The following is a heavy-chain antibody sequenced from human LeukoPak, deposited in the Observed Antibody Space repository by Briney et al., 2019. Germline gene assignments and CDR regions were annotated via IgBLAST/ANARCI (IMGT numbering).Heavy chain of an antibody. CDR2: ISGSGDST. J-gene: IGHJ4*02. CDR1: GFTFSSYA. D-gene: IGHD1-26*01. V-gene: IGHV3-23*01. Sequence: GGSLRLSCAASGFTFSSYAMSWVRQAPGKGLEWVSAISGSGDSTYYADSVKGPFTISRDNSKNTLYLQTNSLRAEDTAVYYCAKDSNSWELSLDRFDYWGQGTLVTVSS. CDR3: AKDSNSWELSLDRFDY.